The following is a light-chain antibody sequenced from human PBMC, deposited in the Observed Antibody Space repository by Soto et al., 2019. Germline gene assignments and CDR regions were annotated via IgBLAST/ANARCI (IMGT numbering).Light chain of an antibody. CDR2: EVS. J-gene: IGLJ1*01. CDR3: SSYAGSTRGV. Sequence: QSALTQPPSASGSPGQSVTISCTGTSSDVGGYNYVSWYQQHPGKAPKLMIYEVSKRPSGVPDRFSGSKSGNTASLTVSGLQAEDEADYYCSSYAGSTRGVFGTGTKVTVL. V-gene: IGLV2-8*01. CDR1: SSDVGGYNY.